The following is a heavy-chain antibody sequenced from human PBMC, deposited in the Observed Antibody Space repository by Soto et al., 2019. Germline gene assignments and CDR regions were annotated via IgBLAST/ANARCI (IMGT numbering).Heavy chain of an antibody. J-gene: IGHJ4*02. CDR3: ARGDYQYSIDY. D-gene: IGHD2-2*01. V-gene: IGHV4-30-2*01. CDR2: IYRTGNT. Sequence: QLQLQESGSRLVKSSQTLSLTCTVSGDSMTSGDYSWSWIRQPPGKGLEWLGYIYRTGNTQYSPSRKSRVAISQDRSKNQFSLELTSVTAADTAVYYCARGDYQYSIDYWGQGTLVTVPS. CDR1: GDSMTSGDYS.